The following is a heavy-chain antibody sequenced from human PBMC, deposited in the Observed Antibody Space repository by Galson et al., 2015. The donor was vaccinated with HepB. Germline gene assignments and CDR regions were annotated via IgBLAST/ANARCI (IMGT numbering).Heavy chain of an antibody. V-gene: IGHV3-21*04. CDR3: AKGIAAAGPGFDY. CDR1: GFTFSSYN. Sequence: SLRLSCAASGFTFSSYNMNWVRQAPGKGLEWVSSISSTSDYIYYTDSVKGRFTISRDNAKNSLYLQMNSLRAEDTALYYCAKGIAAAGPGFDYWGQGTLVTVSS. D-gene: IGHD6-13*01. J-gene: IGHJ4*02. CDR2: ISSTSDYI.